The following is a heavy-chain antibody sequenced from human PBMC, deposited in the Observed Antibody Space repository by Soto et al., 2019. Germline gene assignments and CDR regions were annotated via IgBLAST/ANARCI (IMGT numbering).Heavy chain of an antibody. J-gene: IGHJ6*02. CDR1: GFTFSDYY. CDR3: SADHPHTAIGWPV. Sequence: PGGSLRLFCAASGFTFSDYYMSWIRQAPGKGLEWVAYIGSSGSTIYYADSVKGRFTISRDNAKNSLYLQMDSLRADDTAVYFCSADHPHTAIGWPVWGQGTTVTVSS. V-gene: IGHV3-11*01. CDR2: IGSSGSTI.